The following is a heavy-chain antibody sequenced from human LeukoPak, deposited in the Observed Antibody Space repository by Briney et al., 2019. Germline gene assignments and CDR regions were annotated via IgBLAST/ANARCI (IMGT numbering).Heavy chain of an antibody. J-gene: IGHJ4*02. Sequence: GGSLRLSCAASGFTFSNFWMSWVRQAPGKGLEWVANINQDGSEKNYVDSVKGRFTISRDSAKNSLYLQMNSLRAEDTAVYYCAKLHVSYYYGSGSYVDYWGQGTLVTVSS. CDR1: GFTFSNFW. CDR2: INQDGSEK. CDR3: AKLHVSYYYGSGSYVDY. D-gene: IGHD3-10*01. V-gene: IGHV3-7*03.